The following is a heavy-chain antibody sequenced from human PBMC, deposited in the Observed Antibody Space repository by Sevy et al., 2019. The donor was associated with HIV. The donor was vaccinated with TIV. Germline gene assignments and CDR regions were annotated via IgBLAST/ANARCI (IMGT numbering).Heavy chain of an antibody. V-gene: IGHV3-48*01. CDR3: ARAIEERPTYYDFWSGLYYYGMDV. CDR1: GFTFSSYS. CDR2: ISSSSSTI. J-gene: IGHJ6*02. D-gene: IGHD3-3*01. Sequence: GGSLRLSCAASGFTFSSYSMNWVRQAPGKGLEWVSYISSSSSTIYYADSVKGRFTISRDKAKNSLYLQMNSVRAEDTAVYYCARAIEERPTYYDFWSGLYYYGMDVWGQGTTVTVSS.